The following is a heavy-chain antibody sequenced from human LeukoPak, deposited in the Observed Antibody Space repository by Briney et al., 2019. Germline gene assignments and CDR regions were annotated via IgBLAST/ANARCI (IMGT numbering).Heavy chain of an antibody. Sequence: PSETLSLTCTVSGYSISSGYYWGWIRQPPGKGLEWIGSIYHSGSTYYNPSLKSRVTISVDTSKNQFSLKLSSVTAADTAVYYCARDPCPGYCSGGEDAFDIWGQGTMVTVSS. CDR2: IYHSGST. CDR1: GYSISSGYY. J-gene: IGHJ3*02. D-gene: IGHD2-15*01. V-gene: IGHV4-38-2*02. CDR3: ARDPCPGYCSGGEDAFDI.